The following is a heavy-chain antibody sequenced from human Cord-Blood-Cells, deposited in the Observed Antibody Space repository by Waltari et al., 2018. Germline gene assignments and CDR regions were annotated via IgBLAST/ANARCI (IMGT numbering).Heavy chain of an antibody. CDR1: GGTFSSYA. CDR2: SIPICGTA. CDR3: ARVDCSGGSCYFDY. V-gene: IGHV1-69*01. D-gene: IGHD2-15*01. Sequence: QVQLVQSGAEVKKPGSSVKVSCKASGGTFSSYAISWVRQAPGQGLEWMGGSIPICGTANYAQKFQGVVTMTADESTSTAYRELGSLRSEDTAVYYCARVDCSGGSCYFDYWGQGTLVTVSS. J-gene: IGHJ4*02.